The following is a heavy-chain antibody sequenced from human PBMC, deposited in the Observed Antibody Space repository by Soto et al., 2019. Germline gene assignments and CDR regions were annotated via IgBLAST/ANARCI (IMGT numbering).Heavy chain of an antibody. CDR2: IIPIFGTA. D-gene: IGHD4-4*01. CDR3: ARTFPDYSNYDSDYYYYGMDV. J-gene: IGHJ6*02. CDR1: GGTFSSYA. Sequence: QVQLVQSGAEVKKPGSSVKVSCKASGGTFSSYAISWVRQAPGQGLEWMGGIIPIFGTANYAQKFQGRVTITADECTSTAYMELSSLRSEDTAVYYCARTFPDYSNYDSDYYYYGMDVWGQGTTVTVSS. V-gene: IGHV1-69*12.